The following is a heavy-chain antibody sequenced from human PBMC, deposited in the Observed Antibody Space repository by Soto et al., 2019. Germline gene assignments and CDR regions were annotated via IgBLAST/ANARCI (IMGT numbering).Heavy chain of an antibody. V-gene: IGHV4-30-4*01. D-gene: IGHD3-22*01. J-gene: IGHJ3*02. CDR3: ARINTYYYVSSGYDWVDI. CDR1: GGSISSGDYY. Sequence: QVQLQESGPGLVKPSQTLSLTCTVSGGSISSGDYYWSWIRQPPGKGLEWIGYIYYSGSTYYNPSLKSRVTISVDTSKNQFSLKLSSVTAADTAVYYCARINTYYYVSSGYDWVDIWGQGTMVTVS. CDR2: IYYSGST.